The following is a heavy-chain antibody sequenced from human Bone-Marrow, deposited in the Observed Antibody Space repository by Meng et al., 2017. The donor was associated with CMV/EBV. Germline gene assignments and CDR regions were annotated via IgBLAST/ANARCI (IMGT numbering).Heavy chain of an antibody. CDR1: GFTVSSKY. CDR2: IYSGGTT. CDR3: ARDKLTFGYETLAASYFDY. D-gene: IGHD3-16*01. V-gene: IGHV3-66*01. J-gene: IGHJ4*02. Sequence: GGSLRLSCAASGFTVSSKYMSWVRQAPGKGLEWVSVIYSGGTTYYADSVKGRFTISRDNSKNTLYLQMNSLRVEDTATYFCARDKLTFGYETLAASYFDYWGQGALVTVSS.